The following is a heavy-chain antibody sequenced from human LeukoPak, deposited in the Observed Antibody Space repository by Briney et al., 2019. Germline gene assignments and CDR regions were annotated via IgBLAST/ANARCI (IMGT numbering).Heavy chain of an antibody. D-gene: IGHD3-10*01. CDR3: ARLYGSGSSLYFDY. V-gene: IGHV4-38-2*02. J-gene: IGHJ4*02. CDR2: LYHSGNT. CDR1: GFSITNGYY. Sequence: SETLSLTCTVSGFSITNGYYWGWIRQPPGKGLEWIGSLYHSGNTYYNPSLKRRVTISVDTSKNQFSLKLSSVTAADTAVYYCARLYGSGSSLYFDYWGQGTLVTVSS.